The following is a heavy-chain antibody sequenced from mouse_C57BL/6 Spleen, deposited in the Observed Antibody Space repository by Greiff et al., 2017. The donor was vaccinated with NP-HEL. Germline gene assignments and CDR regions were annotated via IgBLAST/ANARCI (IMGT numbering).Heavy chain of an antibody. D-gene: IGHD1-1*01. CDR3: AREGTTVPLDY. CDR2: ISDGGSYT. Sequence: DVHLVESGGGLVKPGGSLKLSCAASGFTFSSYAMSWVRQTPEKRLEWVATISDGGSYTYYPDNVKGRFTISRDNAKNKLYLQMSHLKTKDTAMYYCAREGTTVPLDYGGQGTTLTVSS. V-gene: IGHV5-4*01. J-gene: IGHJ2*01. CDR1: GFTFSSYA.